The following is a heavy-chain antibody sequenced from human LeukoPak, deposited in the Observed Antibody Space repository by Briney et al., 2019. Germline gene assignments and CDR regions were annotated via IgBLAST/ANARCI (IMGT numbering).Heavy chain of an antibody. CDR3: ARAGWIITSGIDS. D-gene: IGHD3-10*01. CDR1: GYSISRGYY. Sequence: SETLSLTCAVSGYSISRGYYWALIRQPPGKGLEWIGTVYHTGSTYYNPSLDSRVTISVDTSKNEFSLNLKSVTAADTAVYYCARAGWIITSGIDSWGQGALVTVSS. CDR2: VYHTGST. J-gene: IGHJ4*02. V-gene: IGHV4-38-2*01.